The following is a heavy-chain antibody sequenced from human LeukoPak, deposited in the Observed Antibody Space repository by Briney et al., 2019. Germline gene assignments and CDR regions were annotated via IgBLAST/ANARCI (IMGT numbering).Heavy chain of an antibody. CDR3: AKLFIYSSSPGGSEESNWFDP. CDR2: ISGTGDNT. Sequence: GGSLRLSCAASGFTFSNYPMNWVRQAPGKGLAWVSTISGTGDNTYYADPVKGRFTISRDNSKNTLFLQMNTLRAEDTAIYYCAKLFIYSSSPGGSEESNWFDPWGQGTLVTVSS. V-gene: IGHV3-23*01. CDR1: GFTFSNYP. J-gene: IGHJ5*02. D-gene: IGHD6-6*01.